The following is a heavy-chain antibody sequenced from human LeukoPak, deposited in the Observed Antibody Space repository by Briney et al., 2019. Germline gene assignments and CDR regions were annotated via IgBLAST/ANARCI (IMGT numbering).Heavy chain of an antibody. J-gene: IGHJ4*02. CDR2: IGFRIDNV. V-gene: IGHV3-9*01. Sequence: GTSLRLSCAASRFTFHDSAFHWVRQAPGKGLEWVAGIGFRIDNVDYADSVKGRFTISRDNAKKSLYLQMDSLRAEDTAFYYCAEDNGNGWLGEFAFDYWGQGILVTVSS. D-gene: IGHD3-10*01. CDR1: RFTFHDSA. CDR3: AEDNGNGWLGEFAFDY.